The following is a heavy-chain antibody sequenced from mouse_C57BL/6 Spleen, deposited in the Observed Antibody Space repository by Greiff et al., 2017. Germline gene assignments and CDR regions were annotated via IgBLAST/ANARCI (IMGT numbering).Heavy chain of an antibody. Sequence: VQLQQPGAELVRPGSSVKLSCKASGYTFTSYWMHWVKQRPIQGLEWIGNIDPSDSETHYNQKFKDKATLTVDKSSSTAYMQLSSLTSEDSAVYYCARYPYGYYAMDYWGQGTSVTVSS. D-gene: IGHD1-1*02. J-gene: IGHJ4*01. V-gene: IGHV1-52*01. CDR3: ARYPYGYYAMDY. CDR1: GYTFTSYW. CDR2: IDPSDSET.